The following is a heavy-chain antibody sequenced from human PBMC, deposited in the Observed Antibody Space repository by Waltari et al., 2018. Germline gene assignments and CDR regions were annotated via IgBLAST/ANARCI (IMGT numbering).Heavy chain of an antibody. CDR1: GCSISSYY. D-gene: IGHD1-7*01. CDR3: ARSRVGTIFDY. CDR2: IYYSGST. V-gene: IGHV4-59*01. J-gene: IGHJ4*02. Sequence: QVQLQESGPGLVKPSETLSLTCTVSGCSISSYYWSWIRQPPGKGLEWIGYIYYSGSTNYNPSLKSRVTISVDTSKNQFSLKLSSVTAADTAVYYCARSRVGTIFDYWGQGTLVTVSS.